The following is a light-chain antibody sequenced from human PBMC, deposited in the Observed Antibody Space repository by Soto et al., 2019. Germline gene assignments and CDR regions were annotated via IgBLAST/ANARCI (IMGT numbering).Light chain of an antibody. CDR2: GAS. Sequence: EIVLTQSPGTLSFSPGERATLSCRASQSVSSSYLAWYQQKPGQAPRLLIYGASSRDTGIPDRFSGSGSGTDFTLTISRLEPEDFVVYYCQQYGSSPPWTFGQGTKVEIK. J-gene: IGKJ1*01. CDR1: QSVSSSY. V-gene: IGKV3-20*01. CDR3: QQYGSSPPWT.